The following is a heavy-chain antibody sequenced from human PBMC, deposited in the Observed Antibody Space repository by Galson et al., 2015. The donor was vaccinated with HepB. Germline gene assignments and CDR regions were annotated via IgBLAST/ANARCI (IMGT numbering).Heavy chain of an antibody. CDR3: ARENYDSSGYVDY. CDR1: GGLISSYY. CDR2: IYTSESV. V-gene: IGHV4-4*07. Sequence: LTCTVSGGLISSYYWSWIRQTAGKGLEWIGHIYTSESVNYNPSLRSRVTLSVDMSKNQVSLRLKSVTAADSAVYYCARENYDSSGYVDYWGQGTLVTVSS. D-gene: IGHD3-22*01. J-gene: IGHJ4*02.